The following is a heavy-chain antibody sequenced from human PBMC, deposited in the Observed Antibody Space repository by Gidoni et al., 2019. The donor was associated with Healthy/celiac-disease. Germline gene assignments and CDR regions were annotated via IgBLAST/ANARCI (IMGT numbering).Heavy chain of an antibody. CDR3: ARGSYIAGTDYFDY. V-gene: IGHV4-34*01. CDR2: INHSGST. Sequence: QVQLQQWGAVLLKPSETLSLTCAVYAGFFSGYYWSWIRQPPGKGLEWIEEINHSGSTNYNPYLKSRVTISVDTSKNKFSRKLSSVTAADTAVYYCARGSYIAGTDYFDYWGQGTLVTVSS. D-gene: IGHD6-13*01. J-gene: IGHJ4*02. CDR1: AGFFSGYY.